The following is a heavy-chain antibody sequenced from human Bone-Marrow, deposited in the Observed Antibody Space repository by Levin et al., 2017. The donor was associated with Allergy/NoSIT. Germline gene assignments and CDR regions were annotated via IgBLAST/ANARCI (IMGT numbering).Heavy chain of an antibody. CDR3: ATGDYYDTSGYYPLDH. J-gene: IGHJ4*02. D-gene: IGHD3-22*01. V-gene: IGHV3-21*06. Sequence: LSLTCAVSGLIFSSHNMNWVRQTPGTGLEWVSSISSGTSYRYYADSVKGRFTISRDNAKNLLYLQMNSLRAEDTAVYFCATGDYYDTSGYYPLDHWGQGTLVTVSS. CDR2: ISSGTSYR. CDR1: GLIFSSHN.